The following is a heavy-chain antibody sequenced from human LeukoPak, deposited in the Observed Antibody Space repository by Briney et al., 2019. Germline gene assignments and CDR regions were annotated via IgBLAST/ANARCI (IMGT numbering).Heavy chain of an antibody. CDR2: ISGHDDST. D-gene: IGHD3-9*01. Sequence: GGSLRLSCAASGFTFSSYAMSWVRQAPGKGLEWVSAISGHDDSTYYADSVKGRFTISRDSSKNTLYLQMNSLRAEDTAVYYCAKVAGGYYDILTGYSVGEHFDYWGQGTLVTVSS. CDR3: AKVAGGYYDILTGYSVGEHFDY. J-gene: IGHJ4*02. V-gene: IGHV3-23*01. CDR1: GFTFSSYA.